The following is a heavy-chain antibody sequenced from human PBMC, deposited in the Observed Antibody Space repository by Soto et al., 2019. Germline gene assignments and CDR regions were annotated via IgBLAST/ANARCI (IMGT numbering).Heavy chain of an antibody. J-gene: IGHJ6*03. CDR3: ARGYYDFWSGNKDYYYYYMDV. Sequence: QVQLQQWGAGLLKPSETLSLTRAVYGGSFSGYYWSWIRQPPGKGLEWIGEINHSGSTNYNPSLKSRVTISVDTSKNQFSLKLSSVTAADTAVYYCARGYYDFWSGNKDYYYYYMDVWGKGTTVTVSS. D-gene: IGHD3-3*01. V-gene: IGHV4-34*01. CDR1: GGSFSGYY. CDR2: INHSGST.